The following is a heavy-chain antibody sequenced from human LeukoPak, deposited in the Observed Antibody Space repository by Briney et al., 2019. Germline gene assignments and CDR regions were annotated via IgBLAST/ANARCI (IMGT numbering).Heavy chain of an antibody. CDR3: ARGTRTNCTNGVCYYFDY. Sequence: SETLSLTCAVYGGSFSGYYWSWIRQPPGKGLEWIGEINHSGSTNYNPSLKSRVTISVDTSKNQFSLKLSSVTAADTAVYYCARGTRTNCTNGVCYYFDYWGQGTLVTVSS. J-gene: IGHJ4*02. CDR2: INHSGST. D-gene: IGHD2-8*01. V-gene: IGHV4-34*01. CDR1: GGSFSGYY.